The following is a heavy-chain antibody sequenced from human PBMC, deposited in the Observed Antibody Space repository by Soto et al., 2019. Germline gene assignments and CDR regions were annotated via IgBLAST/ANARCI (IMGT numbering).Heavy chain of an antibody. CDR2: IYHSGST. CDR1: GGSISSNNW. J-gene: IGHJ4*02. D-gene: IGHD2-8*01. Sequence: QVQLQESGPGLVKPSWTLSLTCAVSGGSISSNNWWSWDRQPPGKGLEWIGEIYHSGSTNYNPSLLMSGTTSVDKSRNQGSLKLSSVTAAATAVYFCAKCHDGTRTPQWGQGTLVTVSS. CDR3: AKCHDGTRTPQ. V-gene: IGHV4-4*02.